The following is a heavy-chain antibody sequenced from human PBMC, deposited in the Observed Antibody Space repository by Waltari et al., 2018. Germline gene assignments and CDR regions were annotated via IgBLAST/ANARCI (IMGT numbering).Heavy chain of an antibody. V-gene: IGHV3-21*01. CDR1: ELTFTGYR. J-gene: IGHJ4*02. Sequence: EVQLVESGGGLVKPGGSRRPSCEAPELTFTGYRLNWVRQAPGNGFVLCSSISSSLSYIYYADLVKCRFTISRDYAKNSLYLQTNSLRAEDTAVYYCARDPLRSGGYWGQGTLVTVSS. D-gene: IGHD2-15*01. CDR2: ISSSLSYI. CDR3: ARDPLRSGGY.